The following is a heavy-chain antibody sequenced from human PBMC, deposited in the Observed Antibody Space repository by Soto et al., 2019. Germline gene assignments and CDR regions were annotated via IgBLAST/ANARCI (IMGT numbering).Heavy chain of an antibody. CDR3: AADDTEGLKNYYYYGMDV. J-gene: IGHJ6*04. D-gene: IGHD3-16*01. CDR1: GFTFTSSA. V-gene: IGHV1-58*01. Sequence: ASVKVSCKASGFTFTSSAVQWVRQARGQRLEWIGWIVVGSGNTNYAQKFQERVTITRDMSTSTAYMELSSLRSEDTAVYYCAADDTEGLKNYYYYGMDVWGKGTTVTVSS. CDR2: IVVGSGNT.